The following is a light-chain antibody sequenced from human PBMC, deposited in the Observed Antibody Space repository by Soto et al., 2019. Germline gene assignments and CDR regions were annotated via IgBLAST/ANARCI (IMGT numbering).Light chain of an antibody. J-gene: IGKJ1*01. Sequence: IQMTQSPSTLSASVGDRVTITCQASQTISNWLAWYQQKPGKAPKLLIYKASTLESGVPSRFSGNGSGTEFTLTISSLQPEDFATYYCQQYNSYSQTFGQGTKVDSK. CDR2: KAS. V-gene: IGKV1-5*03. CDR3: QQYNSYSQT. CDR1: QTISNW.